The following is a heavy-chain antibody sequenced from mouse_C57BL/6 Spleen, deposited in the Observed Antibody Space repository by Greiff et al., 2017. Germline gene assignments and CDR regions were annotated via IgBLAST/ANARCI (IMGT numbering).Heavy chain of an antibody. CDR1: GYTFTSYW. J-gene: IGHJ3*01. CDR3: ARSPGTGTRQGVFAC. Sequence: QVQLQQPGAELVMPGASVKLSCKASGYTFTSYWMHWVKQRPGQGLEWIGEIDPSDSYTNYNQKFKGKSTLTVDKSSSTAYMQLSSLTAEDSAVYYCARSPGTGTRQGVFACWGQGALVTVSA. V-gene: IGHV1-69*01. CDR2: IDPSDSYT. D-gene: IGHD4-1*01.